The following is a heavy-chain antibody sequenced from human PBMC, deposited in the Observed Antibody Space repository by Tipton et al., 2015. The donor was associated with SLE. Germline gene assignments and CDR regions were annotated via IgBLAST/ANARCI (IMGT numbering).Heavy chain of an antibody. CDR3: ARLTIFGVVIIGNYYYYMDV. CDR2: INHSGST. Sequence: LRLSCAASGFTFSSYAMSWVRQPPGKGLEWIGEINHSGSTNYNPSLKSRVTISVDTSKNQFSLKLSSVTAADTAVYYCARLTIFGVVIIGNYYYYMDVWGQGTTVTVSS. CDR1: GFTFSSYA. D-gene: IGHD3-3*01. J-gene: IGHJ6*03. V-gene: IGHV4-34*01.